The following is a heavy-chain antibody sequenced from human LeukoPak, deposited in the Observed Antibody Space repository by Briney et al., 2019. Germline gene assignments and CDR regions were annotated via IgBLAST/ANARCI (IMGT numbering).Heavy chain of an antibody. Sequence: PGGSLRLSCGTSGFTFRRYAMSWVRQAPGKGLDWVSGISGTGGSTYYADSVKGRFTVSRDNSKNTLYLQMNSLRVEDTAVYYCAKDSTDLLWFGELSIGGMDVWGQGTTVTVSS. D-gene: IGHD3-10*01. CDR2: ISGTGGST. V-gene: IGHV3-23*01. CDR1: GFTFRRYA. J-gene: IGHJ6*02. CDR3: AKDSTDLLWFGELSIGGMDV.